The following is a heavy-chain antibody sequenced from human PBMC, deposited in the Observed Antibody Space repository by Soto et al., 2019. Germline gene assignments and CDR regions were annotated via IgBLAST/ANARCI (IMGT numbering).Heavy chain of an antibody. CDR2: INPNSGGT. CDR3: ARGEYFHWLFQSYYFDY. V-gene: IGHV1-2*04. CDR1: GYTFTGYY. D-gene: IGHD3-9*01. J-gene: IGHJ4*02. Sequence: ASVKVSCKASGYTFTGYYMHWVRQAPGQGLEWMGWINPNSGGTNYAQKFQGWVTMTRDTSISTAYMELSRLRSDDTAVYYCARGEYFHWLFQSYYFDYWGQGTLVTVSS.